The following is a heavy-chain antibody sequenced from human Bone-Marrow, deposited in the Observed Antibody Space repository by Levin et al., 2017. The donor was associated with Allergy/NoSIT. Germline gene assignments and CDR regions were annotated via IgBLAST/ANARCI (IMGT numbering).Heavy chain of an antibody. CDR1: GFSFNDYS. CDR2: ISWNSDYI. Sequence: SLKISCAASGFSFNDYSMNWVRQAPGKGLEWVSSISWNSDYIGYADSVKGRLTISRDNAKNVLSLQMNSLRPEDTALYYCAKGGHSSGYWSHALDVWGQGTMVTVSS. CDR3: AKGGHSSGYWSHALDV. V-gene: IGHV3-9*01. D-gene: IGHD3-22*01. J-gene: IGHJ3*01.